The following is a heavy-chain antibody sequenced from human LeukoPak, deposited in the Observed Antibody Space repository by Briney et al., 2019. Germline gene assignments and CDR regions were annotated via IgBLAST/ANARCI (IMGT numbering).Heavy chain of an antibody. CDR3: AKAPYCSGGSCYSRVDNDY. Sequence: GGSLRLSCAASGFTFSSYGMHWVRQAPGKGLEWVAFIRYDGSNKYYADSVKGRFTISRDNSKNTLYLQMNSLRAEDTAVYYCAKAPYCSGGSCYSRVDNDYWSQGTLVTVSS. D-gene: IGHD2-15*01. J-gene: IGHJ4*02. V-gene: IGHV3-30*02. CDR2: IRYDGSNK. CDR1: GFTFSSYG.